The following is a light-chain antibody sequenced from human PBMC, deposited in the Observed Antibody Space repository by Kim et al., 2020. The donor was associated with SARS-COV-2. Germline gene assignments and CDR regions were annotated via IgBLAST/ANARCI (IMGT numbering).Light chain of an antibody. CDR3: AAWDDSLSSPV. CDR2: ADD. Sequence: VNSFQQPPATAANLLLSADDPRASGLPDRFSGSTSGTSASLAISGLQSEDEDDYYCAAWDDSLSSPVFGGGTQLTVL. V-gene: IGLV1-44*01. J-gene: IGLJ3*02.